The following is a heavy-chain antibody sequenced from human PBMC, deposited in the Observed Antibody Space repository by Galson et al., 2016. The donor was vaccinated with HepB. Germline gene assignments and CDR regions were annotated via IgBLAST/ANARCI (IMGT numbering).Heavy chain of an antibody. D-gene: IGHD3-10*01. CDR3: ASSVRGSGSPPGGY. J-gene: IGHJ4*02. V-gene: IGHV3-74*03. CDR2: ISSDGLTT. Sequence: SLRLSCAASGFTFRTYWMHWVRQSPGMGLVWVSRISSDGLTTTYADSVKGRFTISRDNAKNTLYLRMNSLRAEDTAVYYCASSVRGSGSPPGGYWGQGILVTVSS. CDR1: GFTFRTYW.